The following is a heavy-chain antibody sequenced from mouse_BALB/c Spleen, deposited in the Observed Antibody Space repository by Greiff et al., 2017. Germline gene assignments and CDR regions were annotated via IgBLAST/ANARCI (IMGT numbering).Heavy chain of an antibody. CDR3: ARIRGYDDDGGYYAMDY. CDR1: GFSLSTYGIG. V-gene: IGHV8-11*01. D-gene: IGHD2-4*01. Sequence: QVTLKESGPGILQPSQTLSLTCSFSGFSLSTYGIGVGWIRQPSGQGLEWLAHIWWNDNKYYNTALKSRLTISKDTSNNQVFLKIASVDTADTATYYCARIRGYDDDGGYYAMDYWGQGTSVTVSS. CDR2: IWWNDNK. J-gene: IGHJ4*01.